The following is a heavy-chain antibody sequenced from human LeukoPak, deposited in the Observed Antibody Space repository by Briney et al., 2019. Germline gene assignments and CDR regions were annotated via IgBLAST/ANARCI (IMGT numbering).Heavy chain of an antibody. CDR1: GGSFSGYY. Sequence: SETLSLTCAVYGGSFSGYYWSWIRQPPGKGLEWIGEINHSGSTNYNPSLKSRVTISVDTSKNQFSLKLSSVTAADTAVYYCARNTMVRGFDWFDPRGQGTLVTVSS. J-gene: IGHJ5*02. CDR2: INHSGST. D-gene: IGHD3-10*01. CDR3: ARNTMVRGFDWFDP. V-gene: IGHV4-34*01.